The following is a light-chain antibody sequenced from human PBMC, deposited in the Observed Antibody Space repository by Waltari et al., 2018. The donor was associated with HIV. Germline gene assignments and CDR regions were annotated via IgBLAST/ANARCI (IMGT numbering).Light chain of an antibody. Sequence: QSALTQPPSASGTPGPRVTISCSGISFHIARKYVYWYLQLPGTAPKLLIYRNNHRPSGVPDRFSGSKSGTSASLAISGLRSEDEADYYCASWDDSLSVVFGGGTKLTVL. CDR2: RNN. V-gene: IGLV1-47*01. CDR3: ASWDDSLSVV. CDR1: SFHIARKY. J-gene: IGLJ2*01.